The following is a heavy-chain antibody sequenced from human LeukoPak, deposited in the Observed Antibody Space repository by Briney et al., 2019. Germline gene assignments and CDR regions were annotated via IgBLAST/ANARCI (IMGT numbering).Heavy chain of an antibody. CDR1: GYTFNGYH. Sequence: ASVKVSCKASGYTFNGYHMHWVRQAPGLGLEWMGWINPYNGDTKYAQKFQGRVTMTTDTSTSTAYMEVTSLRSDDTAVYYCVRDLGTTVTTPDAFDIWGQGTMVTVSS. V-gene: IGHV1-2*02. D-gene: IGHD4-17*01. J-gene: IGHJ3*02. CDR2: INPYNGDT. CDR3: VRDLGTTVTTPDAFDI.